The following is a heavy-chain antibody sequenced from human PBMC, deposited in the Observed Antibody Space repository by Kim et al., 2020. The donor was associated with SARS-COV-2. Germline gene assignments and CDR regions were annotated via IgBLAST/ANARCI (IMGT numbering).Heavy chain of an antibody. Sequence: GGSLRLSCAASGFTFSRYAMHWVRQAPGKGLEWVAVISYDGSNKYYADSVKGRFTISRDNSKNTLYLQMNSLRAEDTAVYYCARDSYDYVWGSYPFMYWGQGTLVTVSS. CDR2: ISYDGSNK. D-gene: IGHD3-16*01. J-gene: IGHJ4*02. V-gene: IGHV3-30-3*01. CDR3: ARDSYDYVWGSYPFMY. CDR1: GFTFSRYA.